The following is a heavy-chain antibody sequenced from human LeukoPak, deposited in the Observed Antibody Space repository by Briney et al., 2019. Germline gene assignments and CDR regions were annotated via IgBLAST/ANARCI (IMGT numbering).Heavy chain of an antibody. D-gene: IGHD4-17*01. CDR1: GFNFSSYW. Sequence: GGSLRLSCAAAGFNFSSYWMTWVRQAPGKGLEWVANIKQDGSERYYVDSVKGRFTNSRDNAKNSLYLQMNSLRAVDTAVYFCARPTTVTMVDAFNIWGLGTMVTVSS. V-gene: IGHV3-7*04. J-gene: IGHJ3*02. CDR3: ARPTTVTMVDAFNI. CDR2: IKQDGSER.